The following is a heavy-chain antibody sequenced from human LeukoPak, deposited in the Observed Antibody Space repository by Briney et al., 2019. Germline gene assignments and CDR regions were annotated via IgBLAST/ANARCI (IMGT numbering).Heavy chain of an antibody. V-gene: IGHV4-34*01. CDR3: ASKGYSYDSHSFY. CDR1: GFTFSSYS. J-gene: IGHJ4*02. CDR2: ISHSGST. Sequence: PGGSLRLSCAASGFTFSSYSMNWVRQAPGKGLEWIGEISHSGSTNYNPSLKSRVTISVDTSKNQFSLKLSSVTAADTAVYYCASKGYSYDSHSFYWGQGTLVTVSS. D-gene: IGHD5-18*01.